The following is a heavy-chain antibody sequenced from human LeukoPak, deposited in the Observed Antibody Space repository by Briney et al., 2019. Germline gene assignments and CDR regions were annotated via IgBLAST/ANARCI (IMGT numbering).Heavy chain of an antibody. D-gene: IGHD2-2*01. V-gene: IGHV1-18*01. CDR2: ISPYNGNT. CDR3: AFVSYRAAALRGNYYLDY. CDR1: GYTFTTYG. Sequence: GASVKVSCKASGYTFTTYGISWVRQAPGQGLEWMGWISPYNGNTNYAQKLQDRVTLTTDTSTSTAYMELRSLRSDDTAVYYCAFVSYRAAALRGNYYLDYWGQGTLVTVSS. J-gene: IGHJ4*02.